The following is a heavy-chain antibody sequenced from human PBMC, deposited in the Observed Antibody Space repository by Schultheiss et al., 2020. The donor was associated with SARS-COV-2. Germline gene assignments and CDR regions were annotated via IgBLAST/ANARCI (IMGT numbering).Heavy chain of an antibody. Sequence: GGSLRLSCAASGFTFSSYAMSWVRQAPGKGLEWVSAISGSGGSTYYADSVKGRFTISRDNSKNTLYLQMNSLRAEDTAVYYCAKDSQYYDILTGYYGWFDPWGQGTLVTVSS. V-gene: IGHV3-23*01. CDR3: AKDSQYYDILTGYYGWFDP. J-gene: IGHJ5*02. CDR2: ISGSGGST. D-gene: IGHD3-9*01. CDR1: GFTFSSYA.